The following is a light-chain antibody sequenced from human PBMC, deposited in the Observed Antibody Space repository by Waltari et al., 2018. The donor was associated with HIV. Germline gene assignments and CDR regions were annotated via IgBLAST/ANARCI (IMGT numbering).Light chain of an antibody. CDR1: RSNIGTNT. Sequence: QSVLTQAPSASGTPGQKVTISCSGSRSNIGTNTVNWYQQFPGTAPKLLIYSNNHRPSGGPYRFSGSKSGTSASLAISGLRAEDEAEYHCATWDDSLSGPVFGGGTQLTVL. J-gene: IGLJ2*01. CDR2: SNN. CDR3: ATWDDSLSGPV. V-gene: IGLV1-44*01.